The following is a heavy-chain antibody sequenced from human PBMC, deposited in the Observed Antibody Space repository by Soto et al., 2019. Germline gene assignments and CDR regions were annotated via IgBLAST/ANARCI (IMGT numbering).Heavy chain of an antibody. D-gene: IGHD1-26*01. J-gene: IGHJ2*01. CDR1: GFSFSSYG. CDR3: AKNPEPGKWYFDV. Sequence: QVHLVGSGGGVVQPGRSLRLSCAASGFSFSSYGMHWVRQTPDKGLEWVAAISSGASEKYYSDSVRGRFTISRDNSKNTLYLEMNSLSDEDTAMYYCAKNPEPGKWYFDVWGRGTQVTVS. V-gene: IGHV3-30*18. CDR2: ISSGASEK.